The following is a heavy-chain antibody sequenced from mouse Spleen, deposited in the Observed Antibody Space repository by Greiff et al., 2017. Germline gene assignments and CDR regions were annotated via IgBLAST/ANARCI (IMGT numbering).Heavy chain of an antibody. V-gene: IGHV1-55*01. Sequence: QVQLQQPGAELVKPGASVKMSCKASGYTFTSYWITWVKQRPGQGLEWIGDIYPGSGSTNYNEKFKSKATLTVDTSSSTAYMQLSSLTSEDSAVYYCAREGYYVYYAMDYWGQGTSVTVSS. J-gene: IGHJ4*01. CDR3: AREGYYVYYAMDY. D-gene: IGHD2-3*01. CDR1: GYTFTSYW. CDR2: IYPGSGST.